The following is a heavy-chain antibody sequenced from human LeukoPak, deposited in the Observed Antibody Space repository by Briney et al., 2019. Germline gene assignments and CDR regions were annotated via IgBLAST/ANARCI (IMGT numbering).Heavy chain of an antibody. V-gene: IGHV4-34*01. CDR2: INHSGST. J-gene: IGHJ4*02. D-gene: IGHD3-10*01. CDR1: GGSFSGYY. CDR3: ARSRLLWFGELMGGFDY. Sequence: SETLSLTCAVYGGSFSGYYWSWIRQPPGKGLEWIGEINHSGSTKYNPSLKSRVTISVDTSKNQFSLKLSSVTAANTAVYYCARSRLLWFGELMGGFDYWGQGTLVTVSS.